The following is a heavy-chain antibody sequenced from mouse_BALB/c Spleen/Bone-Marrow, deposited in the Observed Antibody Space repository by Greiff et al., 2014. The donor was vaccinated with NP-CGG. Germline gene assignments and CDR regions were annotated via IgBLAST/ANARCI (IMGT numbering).Heavy chain of an antibody. J-gene: IGHJ3*01. CDR1: GFSLTSYG. V-gene: IGHV2-2*02. CDR2: IWSGGST. CDR3: ARNGGTWFAY. Sequence: VNVVESGPGLVRPSQSLSITCTVSGFSLTSYGVHWVRQSPGKGLEWLGVIWSGGSTDYNAAFISRLSISKDNSKSQVFFKMNSLQANDTAIYYCARNGGTWFAYWGQGTLVTVST.